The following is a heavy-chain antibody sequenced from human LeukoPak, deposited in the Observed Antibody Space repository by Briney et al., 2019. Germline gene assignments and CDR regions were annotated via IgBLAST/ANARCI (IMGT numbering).Heavy chain of an antibody. CDR3: ARRQYSYGYYYYYGMDV. CDR2: INHSGST. CDR1: GGSFSGYY. V-gene: IGHV4-34*01. J-gene: IGHJ6*02. Sequence: SETLSLTCAVYGGSFSGYYWSWIRQPPGKGLEWIGEINHSGSTNYNPSLKSRVTISVDTSKNQFSLKLSSVTAADTAVYYCARRQYSYGYYYYYGMDVWGQGTTVTVSS. D-gene: IGHD5-18*01.